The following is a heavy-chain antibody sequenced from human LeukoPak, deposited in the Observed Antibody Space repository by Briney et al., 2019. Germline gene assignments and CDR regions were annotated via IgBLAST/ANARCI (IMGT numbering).Heavy chain of an antibody. CDR1: GGSISSGSYY. Sequence: SQTLSLTCTVSGGSISSGSYYWSWIRQPAGKGLEWIGRIYTSGSTNYNPSLKSRVTISIDASKNQFSLKLSSVTAADTAVYYCAREPGIAAAGPLDYWGQGTLVTVSS. CDR3: AREPGIAAAGPLDY. CDR2: IYTSGST. V-gene: IGHV4-61*02. D-gene: IGHD6-13*01. J-gene: IGHJ4*02.